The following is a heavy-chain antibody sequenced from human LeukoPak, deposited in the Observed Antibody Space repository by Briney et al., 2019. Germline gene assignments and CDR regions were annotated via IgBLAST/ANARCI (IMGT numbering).Heavy chain of an antibody. Sequence: TSETLSLTCAVYGGSITGYYWSWIRQPPGKGLEWVGEIHYTGATSYNPSHKSRATISIDTSKNQVSLKLSSVTAADTAVYYCARGNILSGYCFDFWGQGALVTVSS. D-gene: IGHD3-9*01. V-gene: IGHV4-34*01. CDR3: ARGNILSGYCFDF. J-gene: IGHJ4*02. CDR1: GGSITGYY. CDR2: IHYTGAT.